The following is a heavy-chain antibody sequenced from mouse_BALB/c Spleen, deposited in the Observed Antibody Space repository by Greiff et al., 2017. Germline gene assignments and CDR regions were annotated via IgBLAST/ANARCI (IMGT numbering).Heavy chain of an antibody. V-gene: IGHV5-17*02. CDR3: ARSRANWVYFDY. J-gene: IGHJ2*01. D-gene: IGHD4-1*01. CDR2: ISSGSSTI. Sequence: EVQLVESGGGLVQPGGSRKLSCAASGFTFSSFGMHWVRQAPEKGLEWVAYISSGSSTIYYADTVKGRFTISRDNPKNTLFLQMTSLRSEDTAMYYCARSRANWVYFDYWGQGTTLTVSS. CDR1: GFTFSSFG.